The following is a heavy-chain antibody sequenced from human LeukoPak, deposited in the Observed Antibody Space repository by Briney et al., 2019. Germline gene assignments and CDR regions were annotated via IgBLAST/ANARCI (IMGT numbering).Heavy chain of an antibody. CDR2: INPNSGGT. V-gene: IGHV1-2*02. Sequence: ASVKVSCKASGYTFTGYYMHWVRQAPGQGLEWMGWINPNSGGTNYAQKFQGRVTMTRDTSISTAYMELSRLRSDDTAVYYCAGWPSVGSSGWPMNFDYWGQGTLVTVSS. J-gene: IGHJ4*02. CDR1: GYTFTGYY. D-gene: IGHD6-19*01. CDR3: AGWPSVGSSGWPMNFDY.